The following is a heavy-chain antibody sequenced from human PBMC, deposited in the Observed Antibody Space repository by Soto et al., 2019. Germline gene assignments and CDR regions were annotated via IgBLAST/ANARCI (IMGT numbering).Heavy chain of an antibody. V-gene: IGHV4-39*07. Sequence: SETLSLTCTVSGGSISSSGYSWGWIRQPPGKGLEWIGNIYYSGSTYYNPSLKSRVTISVDRSKNQFSLKLSSVTAADTAVYYCARVPDRWGQGTLVTVSS. D-gene: IGHD2-2*01. CDR3: ARVPDR. CDR2: IYYSGST. CDR1: GGSISSSGYS. J-gene: IGHJ5*02.